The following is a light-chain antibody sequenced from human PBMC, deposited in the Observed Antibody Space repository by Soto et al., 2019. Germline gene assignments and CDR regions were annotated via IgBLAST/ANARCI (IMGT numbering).Light chain of an antibody. CDR1: QAIRSS. J-gene: IGKJ1*01. V-gene: IGKV1-9*01. CDR3: QHVNGYPRP. Sequence: DIQLTQSPSLLSASVGDRVTITCRASQAIRSSLAWYQHKAGKAPNLLIFAASTLQSGVPSRFSGSGSGTEFTLTISSLQPEDFTTYYCQHVNGYPRPFGQGTKVDIK. CDR2: AAS.